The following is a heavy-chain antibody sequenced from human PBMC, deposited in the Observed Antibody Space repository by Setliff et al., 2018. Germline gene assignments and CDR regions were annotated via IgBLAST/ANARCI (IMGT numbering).Heavy chain of an antibody. V-gene: IGHV4-38-2*02. CDR2: ISHTGSI. D-gene: IGHD2-21*02. Sequence: SETLSLTCTVSGYSISSGYIWGWSRQPPGKGVEWVGNISHTGSINYNPSLKSRLTISPDTSKNQVSLMLKSVIATDTAVYYWARDLVHGGDSNYWGQGILFTVSS. CDR1: GYSISSGYI. J-gene: IGHJ4*02. CDR3: ARDLVHGGDSNY.